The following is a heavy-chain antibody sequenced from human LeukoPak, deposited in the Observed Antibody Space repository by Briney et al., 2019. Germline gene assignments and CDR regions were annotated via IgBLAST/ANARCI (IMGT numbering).Heavy chain of an antibody. CDR3: ARASYVKHFDY. Sequence: PGGSLRLSCAASGFTFSSYEMSWVRQAPGKGLEWVSYISSSGRTIYYADSVKGRFTISRDNAKNSLYLQMNSLRAEDTAVYYCARASYVKHFDYWGQGTLVTVSS. J-gene: IGHJ4*02. V-gene: IGHV3-48*03. CDR1: GFTFSSYE. D-gene: IGHD5-18*01. CDR2: ISSSGRTI.